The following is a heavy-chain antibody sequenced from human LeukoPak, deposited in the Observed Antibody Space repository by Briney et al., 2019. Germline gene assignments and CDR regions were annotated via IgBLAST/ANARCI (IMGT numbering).Heavy chain of an antibody. J-gene: IGHJ5*02. CDR2: VSYSGSA. V-gene: IGHV4-59*01. CDR1: GASISNYY. Sequence: SETLSLTCTVSGASISNYYWTWVRQPPGKGMEWIGLVSYSGSATYNPSLKSRVTISVDRSKNQFSLTLISVTAADTAVYYCAREFCGGGSCGWFDPWGQGTLVTVSS. CDR3: AREFCGGGSCGWFDP. D-gene: IGHD2-21*01.